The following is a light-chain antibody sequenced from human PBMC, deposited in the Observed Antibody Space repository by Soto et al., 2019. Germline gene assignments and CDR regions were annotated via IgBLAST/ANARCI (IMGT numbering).Light chain of an antibody. CDR2: GNS. J-gene: IGLJ1*01. V-gene: IGLV1-40*01. CDR1: SSNIGAGYD. Sequence: QSVLTQPPSVSGAPGQRVTISCTGSSSNIGAGYDVHWYQQLPGTAPKLLIYGNSNRPSGVPDRFSGSKSGTSASLAITGLQAADEADYYCQSYDSSLSVVFGTGTKLTVL. CDR3: QSYDSSLSVV.